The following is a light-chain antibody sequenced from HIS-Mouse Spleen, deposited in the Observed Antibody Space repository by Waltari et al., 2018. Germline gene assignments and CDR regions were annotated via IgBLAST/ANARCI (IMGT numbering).Light chain of an antibody. CDR3: QTWGTGIWV. J-gene: IGLJ3*02. CDR2: LNSDGSH. Sequence: QLVLTQSPSASASLGASVKLTCPLSSGHSSYAIAWPQQQPEKGPRYLMKLNSDGSHSKGDGIPDRFSGSSSGAERYLTISSLQSEDEADYYCQTWGTGIWVFGGGTKLTVL. CDR1: SGHSSYA. V-gene: IGLV4-69*01.